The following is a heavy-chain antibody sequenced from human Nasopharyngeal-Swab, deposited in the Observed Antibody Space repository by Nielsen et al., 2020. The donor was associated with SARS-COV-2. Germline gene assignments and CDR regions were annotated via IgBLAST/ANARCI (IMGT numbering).Heavy chain of an antibody. V-gene: IGHV3-9*01. CDR1: GFTFDDYA. CDR2: ISWNSGSI. D-gene: IGHD6-6*01. J-gene: IGHJ6*02. Sequence: SLKISCAASGFTFDDYAMHWVRQAPGKGLEWVSGISWNSGSIGYADSVKGRFTISRDNAKNSLYLQMNSLRAEDKDLYYCAKDMRVAALGYYYYGMDVWGQGTTVTVSS. CDR3: AKDMRVAALGYYYYGMDV.